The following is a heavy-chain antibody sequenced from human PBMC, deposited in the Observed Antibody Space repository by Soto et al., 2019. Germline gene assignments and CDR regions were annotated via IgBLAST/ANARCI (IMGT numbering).Heavy chain of an antibody. CDR2: IYYSGGT. Sequence: SETLSLTCTVSGGSISSGDYYWSWIRQPPGKGLEWIGYIYYSGGTYYNPSLKSRVTISVDTSKNQFSLKLSSVTAADTAVYYCARDMYYDFWSGYSPRYYYYGMDVWGQGTTVTVSS. CDR1: GGSISSGDYY. D-gene: IGHD3-3*01. J-gene: IGHJ6*02. V-gene: IGHV4-30-4*01. CDR3: ARDMYYDFWSGYSPRYYYYGMDV.